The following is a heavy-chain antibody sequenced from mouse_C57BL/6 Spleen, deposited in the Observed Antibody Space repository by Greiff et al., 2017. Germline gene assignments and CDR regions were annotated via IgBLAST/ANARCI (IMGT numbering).Heavy chain of an antibody. CDR1: GYTFTSYW. CDR2: IDPNSGGT. CDR3: AIGDYGNYVIAMDY. D-gene: IGHD2-1*01. J-gene: IGHJ4*01. Sequence: QVQLQQPGAELVKPGASVKLSCKASGYTFTSYWMHWVKQRPGRGLEWIGRIDPNSGGTKYNEKFKSKATLTVDKSSSTAYMQLSSLTSEDSAVYYCAIGDYGNYVIAMDYWGQGTSVTVSS. V-gene: IGHV1-62-3*01.